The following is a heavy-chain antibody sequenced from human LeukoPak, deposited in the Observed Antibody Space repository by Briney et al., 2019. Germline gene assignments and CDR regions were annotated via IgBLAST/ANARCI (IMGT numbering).Heavy chain of an antibody. D-gene: IGHD6-6*01. J-gene: IGHJ6*02. Sequence: PGGSLRLSCAASGFTFSSYAMSWVRQAPGKGLEWVSAISGSGGSTYYADSVKGRFTISRDNSKNTLYLQMNSLRAEDTAVYYCATSIAARSGLWYYYYGMDVWGQGTRSPSP. CDR2: ISGSGGST. CDR1: GFTFSSYA. V-gene: IGHV3-23*01. CDR3: ATSIAARSGLWYYYYGMDV.